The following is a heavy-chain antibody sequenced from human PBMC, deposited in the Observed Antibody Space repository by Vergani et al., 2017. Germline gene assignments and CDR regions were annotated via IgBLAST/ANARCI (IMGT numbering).Heavy chain of an antibody. D-gene: IGHD6-19*01. J-gene: IGHJ5*02. Sequence: DVHLAESGGGFFQPGGSLRLSCSASGFSFNSYWMHWVRQVPGKGLLWVSSISSSSSYIYYADSVKGRFTISRDNAKNSLYLQMNSLRAEDTAVYYCARDGIAVAGTIWFDPWGQGTLVTVSS. V-gene: IGHV3-21*01. CDR2: ISSSSSYI. CDR3: ARDGIAVAGTIWFDP. CDR1: GFSFNSYW.